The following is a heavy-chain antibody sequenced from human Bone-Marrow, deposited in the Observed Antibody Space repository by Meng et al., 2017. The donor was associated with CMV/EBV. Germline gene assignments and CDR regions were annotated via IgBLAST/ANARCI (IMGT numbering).Heavy chain of an antibody. CDR1: GFTFDDYG. J-gene: IGHJ4*02. CDR3: ARGAYCGGDCLFYFDF. D-gene: IGHD2-21*01. V-gene: IGHV3-20*04. Sequence: GESLKISCAASGFTFDDYGMSWVRQAPGKGLEWVSGMNWNGGSTGYADSVKGRFTISRDNAKNSLYLQMNSLRDEDKALYYCARGAYCGGDCLFYFDFWGQGSLVTVSS. CDR2: MNWNGGST.